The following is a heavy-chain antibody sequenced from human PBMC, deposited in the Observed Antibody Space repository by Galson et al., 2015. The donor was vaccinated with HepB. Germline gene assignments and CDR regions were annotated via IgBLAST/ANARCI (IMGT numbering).Heavy chain of an antibody. V-gene: IGHV3-33*01. J-gene: IGHJ4*02. CDR3: ERDFSPTNREIGGRGGFNI. Sequence: SLRLSCAASGFSFSTYGIHWVRQAPGKGLEWVAVIWYDGSKQYYADYVKGRFTISRDNSKNTVYLEINSLGAEDTAVYYCERDFSPTNREIGGRGGFNIWGQETLGTVSS. CDR2: IWYDGSKQ. D-gene: IGHD2/OR15-2a*01. CDR1: GFSFSTYG.